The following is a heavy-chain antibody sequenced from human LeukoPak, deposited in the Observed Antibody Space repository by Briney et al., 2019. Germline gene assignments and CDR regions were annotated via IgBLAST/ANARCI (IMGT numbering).Heavy chain of an antibody. CDR2: IIPIFGTA. V-gene: IGHV1-69*05. CDR3: ARDPGFYGGDSFVFYY. Sequence: SVKVSCKASGGTFSSYAISWVRQAPGQGLEWMGRIIPIFGTANYAQKFQGRVTITTDESTSTAYMELRSLRSEDTAVYYCARDPGFYGGDSFVFYYWGQGTLVTVSS. CDR1: GGTFSSYA. D-gene: IGHD2-21*02. J-gene: IGHJ4*02.